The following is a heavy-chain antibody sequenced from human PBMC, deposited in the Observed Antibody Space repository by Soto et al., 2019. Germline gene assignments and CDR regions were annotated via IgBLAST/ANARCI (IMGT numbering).Heavy chain of an antibody. CDR2: TYYRSTWSN. CDR1: GDSVSSNSAA. CDR3: ARQLAAIGTSGTFDY. D-gene: IGHD6-25*01. V-gene: IGHV6-1*01. J-gene: IGHJ4*02. Sequence: QVQLQQSGPGLVKPSQTLSLTCAISGDSVSSNSAAWTWIRQSPSRGLEWLGRTYYRSTWSNDYAISVKSRRTINPDTSNNQFSLHLNSVTPDDTAVYYCARQLAAIGTSGTFDYWGQGTLVTVSS.